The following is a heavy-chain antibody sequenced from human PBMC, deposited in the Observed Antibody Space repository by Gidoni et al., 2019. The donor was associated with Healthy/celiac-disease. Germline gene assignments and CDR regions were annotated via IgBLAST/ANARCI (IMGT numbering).Heavy chain of an antibody. CDR3: ARADVWGSYPYSYYGMDV. V-gene: IGHV3-66*01. CDR1: GFTVSSNS. D-gene: IGHD3-16*02. CDR2: IYSGGST. J-gene: IGHJ6*02. Sequence: EVQLVESGGGLVQPGGSLRLSCAASGFTVSSNSMSWVRQAPGKGLEWVSVIYSGGSTYYADSVKGRFTISRDNSKNTLYLQMNSLRAEDTAVYYCARADVWGSYPYSYYGMDVWGQGTTVTVSS.